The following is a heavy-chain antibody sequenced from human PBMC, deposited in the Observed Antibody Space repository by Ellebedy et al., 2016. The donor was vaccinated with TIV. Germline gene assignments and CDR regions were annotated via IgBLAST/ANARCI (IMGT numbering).Heavy chain of an antibody. CDR2: INAGNGNT. V-gene: IGHV1-3*01. CDR3: ARVYGVFKWFDP. Sequence: AASVKVSCKASGYTFTNYAMQWVRQALGQTLACMGWINAGNGNTKYSQKFQGRVTITRDTSASTAYIELSSLSSEDTAVYYCARVYGVFKWFDPWGQGTLVTVSS. CDR1: GYTFTNYA. J-gene: IGHJ5*02. D-gene: IGHD3-10*01.